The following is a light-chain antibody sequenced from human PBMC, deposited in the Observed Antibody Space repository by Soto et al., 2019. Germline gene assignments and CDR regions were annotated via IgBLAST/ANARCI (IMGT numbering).Light chain of an antibody. CDR1: QGISSY. V-gene: IGKV1-9*01. CDR3: QQYDNLPLT. Sequence: DIPLTQSPSFLSASVGDRVTITCRASQGISSYLAWYQQKPGKAPKLLIYAASTLQSGVPSRFSGSGSGTEFTLTISSLQPEDFATYYCQQYDNLPLTFGGGTKVEIK. CDR2: AAS. J-gene: IGKJ4*01.